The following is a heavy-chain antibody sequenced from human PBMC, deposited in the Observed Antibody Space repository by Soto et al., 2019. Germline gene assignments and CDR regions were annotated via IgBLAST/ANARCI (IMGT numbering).Heavy chain of an antibody. D-gene: IGHD3-16*01. Sequence: LRLSCAASGFPFSHYWMHWVRRTPGKGLVWVSRINPAGTITNYADSVEGRFTISRDNADSALFLQMNSLSAEDTAIYYCTSDTFGLRDTWGQGTLVTVSS. CDR2: INPAGTIT. V-gene: IGHV3-74*01. CDR1: GFPFSHYW. CDR3: TSDTFGLRDT. J-gene: IGHJ5*02.